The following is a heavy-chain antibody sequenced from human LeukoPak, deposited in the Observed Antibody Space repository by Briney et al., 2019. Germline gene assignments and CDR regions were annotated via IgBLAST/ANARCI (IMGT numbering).Heavy chain of an antibody. J-gene: IGHJ4*02. CDR3: ARDRGWLVSDY. CDR2: IKEDGSEK. D-gene: IGHD6-19*01. CDR1: GFTFSTYW. V-gene: IGHV3-7*03. Sequence: GGSLRLSCAASGFTFSTYWMGWVRQAPGKGLEWLGNIKEDGSEKYYVDFVKGRFTTSRDNAKNSLSLQMNSLRAEDTAVYYCARDRGWLVSDYWGQGTLVTVSS.